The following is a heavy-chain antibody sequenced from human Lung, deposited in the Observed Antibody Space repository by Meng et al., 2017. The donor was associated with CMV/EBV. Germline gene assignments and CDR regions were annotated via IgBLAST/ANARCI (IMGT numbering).Heavy chain of an antibody. Sequence: ASXXVSXKASGYTFTVYYMHWVRQAPGQGLEWVGWINPNSGDTNFAKKFQARVTMTRDTSIRTAYMELSSLRSDDTAVYYCARHPSYSYCYSMSSNWCVPGXQGTXVTVSS. CDR1: GYTFTVYY. CDR3: ARHPSYSYCYSMSSNWCVP. V-gene: IGHV1-2*02. CDR2: INPNSGDT. J-gene: IGHJ5*01. D-gene: IGHD3-16*02.